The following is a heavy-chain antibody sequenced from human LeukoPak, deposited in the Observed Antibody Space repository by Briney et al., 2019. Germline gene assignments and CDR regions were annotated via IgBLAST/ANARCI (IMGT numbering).Heavy chain of an antibody. J-gene: IGHJ3*02. Sequence: SETLSLTCAVYGGSFSGYYWSWIRQPPGKGLEWIGEINHSGSTNYNPSLKSRITISLDTSKNQFSLKLSSVTAADTAVYYCANANYHDSSGYYYGDEFDAFDIWGQGTMVTVSS. V-gene: IGHV4-34*01. CDR2: INHSGST. CDR3: ANANYHDSSGYYYGDEFDAFDI. D-gene: IGHD3-22*01. CDR1: GGSFSGYY.